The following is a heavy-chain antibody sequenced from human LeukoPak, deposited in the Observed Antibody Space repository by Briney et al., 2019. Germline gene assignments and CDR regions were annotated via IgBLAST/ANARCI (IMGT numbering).Heavy chain of an antibody. D-gene: IGHD4-23*01. Sequence: PGGSLRLSCAASGFTFSSYFWMHWVRQAPGKGLVWVSRIKSDGSSSTYADSVKGRFTISRDNAKNSLYLQMNTLRAEDTAVYYRVRDLDLGGYSSFEYWGQGTLVTVSS. CDR3: VRDLDLGGYSSFEY. CDR1: GFTFSSYFW. CDR2: IKSDGSSS. J-gene: IGHJ4*02. V-gene: IGHV3-74*01.